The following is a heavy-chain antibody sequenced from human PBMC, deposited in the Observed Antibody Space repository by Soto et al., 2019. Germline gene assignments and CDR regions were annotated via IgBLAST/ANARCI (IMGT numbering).Heavy chain of an antibody. V-gene: IGHV3-21*06. CDR3: ARESEDLTSNFHY. Sequence: PGGSLRLCCAASGFTFTRYSMNWVRQAPGKGLEWVSSISSTTNYIYYGDSMKGRFTISRDNAKNSLYLEMNSLRAEDTAVYYCARESEDLTSNFHYWDQGTLVNVSS. CDR1: GFTFTRYS. J-gene: IGHJ4*02. CDR2: ISSTTNYI.